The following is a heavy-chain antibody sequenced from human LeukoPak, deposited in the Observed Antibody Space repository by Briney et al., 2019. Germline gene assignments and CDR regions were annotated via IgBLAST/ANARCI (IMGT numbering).Heavy chain of an antibody. CDR1: GYTFINCV. Sequence: ASVKVSCKTSGYTFINCVVHWVRQAPGQRLEWMGWVNAANGDTKYSQEFQGRVTITRDTSASTVYMELSSLRFEDTTVYYCTREDYWGQGTQVTVSS. J-gene: IGHJ4*02. CDR3: TREDY. V-gene: IGHV1-3*01. CDR2: VNAANGDT.